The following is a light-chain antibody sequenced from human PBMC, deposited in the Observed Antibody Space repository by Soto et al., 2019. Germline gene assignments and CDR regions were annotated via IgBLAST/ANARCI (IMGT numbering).Light chain of an antibody. J-gene: IGKJ4*01. CDR2: GAS. Sequence: EIVLTQSPGTLSLSPGERATLSCRASESVSSSYLAWYQQKPGQAPRLLIYGASSRATGIPDRFSGSGSGTDFTLTISRLEPEDFAVYYCHHYGRSPVTFGGGTKVEIK. CDR1: ESVSSSY. CDR3: HHYGRSPVT. V-gene: IGKV3-20*01.